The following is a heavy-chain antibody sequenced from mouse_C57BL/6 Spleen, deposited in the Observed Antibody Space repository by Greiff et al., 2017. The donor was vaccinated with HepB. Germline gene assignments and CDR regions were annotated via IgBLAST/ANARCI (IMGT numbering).Heavy chain of an antibody. J-gene: IGHJ3*01. CDR2: ISSGSSTI. V-gene: IGHV5-17*01. Sequence: EVQLVESGGGLVKPGGSLKLSCAASGFTFSDYGMHWVRQAPEKGLEWVAYISSGSSTIYYADTVKGRFTISRDNAKNTLFLQMTSLRSEDTAMYYCARPRLTWGFAYWGQGTLVTVSA. CDR3: ARPRLTWGFAY. CDR1: GFTFSDYG. D-gene: IGHD1-2*01.